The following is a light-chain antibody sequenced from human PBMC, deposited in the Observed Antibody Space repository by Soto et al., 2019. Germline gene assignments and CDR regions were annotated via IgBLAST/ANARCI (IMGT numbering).Light chain of an antibody. Sequence: EIVLTQSPCTLSLSPGERATLSCWASQSFSSSCLAWYQQKPGQAPRLLIYGASSRPTGIPDRFSGSGSGTDFTLAISRLEHEDFAVYYCQQYGSSPITFGQGTRLEIK. CDR1: QSFSSSC. J-gene: IGKJ5*01. CDR2: GAS. CDR3: QQYGSSPIT. V-gene: IGKV3-20*01.